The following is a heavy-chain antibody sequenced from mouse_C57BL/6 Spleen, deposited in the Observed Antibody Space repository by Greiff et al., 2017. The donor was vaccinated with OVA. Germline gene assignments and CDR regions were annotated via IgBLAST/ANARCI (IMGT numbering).Heavy chain of an antibody. CDR2: IDPENGDT. D-gene: IGHD2-3*01. V-gene: IGHV14-4*01. Sequence: EVKVVESGAELVRPGASVKLSCTASGFNIKDDYMHWVKQRPEQGLEWIGWIDPENGDTEYASKFQGKATITADTSSNTAYLQLSSLTSEDTAVYYCTTDGYSDYWGQGTTLTVSS. CDR1: GFNIKDDY. CDR3: TTDGYSDY. J-gene: IGHJ2*01.